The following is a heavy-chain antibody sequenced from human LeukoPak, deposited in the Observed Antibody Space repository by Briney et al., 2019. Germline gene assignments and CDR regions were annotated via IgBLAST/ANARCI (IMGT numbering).Heavy chain of an antibody. CDR3: AAATVVKGVDY. J-gene: IGHJ4*02. Sequence: PSETLSLTCAVYGGSFSGYYWSWIRQPPGKGLEWIGEINHSGSTNYNPSLKSRVTISVDTSKNQFSLKLSSVTAADTAVYYCAAATVVKGVDYWGQGTLVTVSS. D-gene: IGHD4-17*01. CDR1: GGSFSGYY. V-gene: IGHV4-34*01. CDR2: INHSGST.